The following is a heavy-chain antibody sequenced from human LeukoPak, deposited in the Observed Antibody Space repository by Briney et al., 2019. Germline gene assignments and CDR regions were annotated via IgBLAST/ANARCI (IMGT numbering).Heavy chain of an antibody. D-gene: IGHD3-10*01. J-gene: IGHJ6*03. V-gene: IGHV4-4*07. Sequence: PGGSLRLSCAASGFTFDDNGMSWIRQPAGKGLEWIGHVHISGSTNYNSSLKSRVTIAVDTSKNQFSLKLSSVTAADTAVYYCARDPGTMVRGSRRGYDGNYYYMDVWGKGTTVTISS. CDR3: ARDPGTMVRGSRRGYDGNYYYMDV. CDR2: VHISGST. CDR1: GFTFDDNG.